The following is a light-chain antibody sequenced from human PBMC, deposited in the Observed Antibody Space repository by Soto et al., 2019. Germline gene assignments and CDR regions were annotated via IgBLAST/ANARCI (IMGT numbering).Light chain of an antibody. CDR1: QSVLSSSNNKNY. CDR3: QQYYSTPWT. Sequence: DIVMTQSPDSLAVSLGERATINCKSSQSVLSSSNNKNYLTWYQQKLGQPPRLLIYWASTRESGVPDRFSGSGSGADFTLTINSLQAEDVAVYYCQQYYSTPWTFGQGTKLEIK. J-gene: IGKJ1*01. CDR2: WAS. V-gene: IGKV4-1*01.